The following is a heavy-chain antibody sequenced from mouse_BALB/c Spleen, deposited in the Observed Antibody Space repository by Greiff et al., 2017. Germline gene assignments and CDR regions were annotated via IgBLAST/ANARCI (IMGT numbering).Heavy chain of an antibody. D-gene: IGHD2-2*01. CDR3: ARGMGLRDWYFDV. V-gene: IGHV5-12-2*01. CDR1: GFTFSSYT. CDR2: ISNGGGST. J-gene: IGHJ1*01. Sequence: EVKLMESGGGLVQPGGSLKLSCAASGFTFSSYTMSWVRQTPEKRLEWVAYISNGGGSTYYPDTVKGRFTISRDNAKNTLYLQMSSLKSEDTAMYYCARGMGLRDWYFDVWGAGTTVTVSA.